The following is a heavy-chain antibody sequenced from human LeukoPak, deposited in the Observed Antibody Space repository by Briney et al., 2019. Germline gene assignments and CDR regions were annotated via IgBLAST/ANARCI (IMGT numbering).Heavy chain of an antibody. CDR1: GYTFTSYG. D-gene: IGHD6-13*01. V-gene: IGHV1-18*01. CDR3: ARTLSSSWFNWFDP. J-gene: IGHJ5*02. CDR2: ISAYNGNT. Sequence: GASVKVSCKASGYTFTSYGISWVRQAPGQGLEWMGWISAYNGNTNYAQKLQGRVTMTTDTSTSTAYMELRSLRSDDTAVYYCARTLSSSWFNWFDPWGQGTLVTVSS.